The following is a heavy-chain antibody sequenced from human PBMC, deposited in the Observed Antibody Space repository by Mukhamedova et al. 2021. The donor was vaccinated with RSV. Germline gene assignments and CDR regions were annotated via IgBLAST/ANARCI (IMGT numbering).Heavy chain of an antibody. CDR2: ISGSGDST. D-gene: IGHD2-15*01. V-gene: IGHV3-23*01. Sequence: WVSAISGSGDSTYYADSVKGRFTISRDHSKNTVYLQMDSLRAEDPAVYYRAKFLGYCGSSWRAFVIWGHGTMVTVSS. CDR3: AKFLGYCGSSWRAFVI. J-gene: IGHJ3*02.